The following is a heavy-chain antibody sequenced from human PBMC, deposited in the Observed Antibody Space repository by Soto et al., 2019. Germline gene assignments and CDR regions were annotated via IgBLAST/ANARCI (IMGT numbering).Heavy chain of an antibody. D-gene: IGHD3-10*01. J-gene: IGHJ6*02. CDR3: ARGQGPGSYYRAYYYYYYGMDV. Sequence: GGSLRLSCAASGFTFSSYAMSWVRQAPGKGLEWVSAISGSGGSTYYADSVKGRFTISRDNSKNTLYLQMNSLRAEDTAVYYCARGQGPGSYYRAYYYYYYGMDVWGQGTTVTVSS. CDR1: GFTFSSYA. V-gene: IGHV3-23*01. CDR2: ISGSGGST.